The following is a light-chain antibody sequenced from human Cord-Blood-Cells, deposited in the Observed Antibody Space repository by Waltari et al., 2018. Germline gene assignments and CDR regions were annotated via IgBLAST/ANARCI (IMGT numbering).Light chain of an antibody. CDR3: QQYDNLPFT. CDR1: QDISNY. V-gene: IGKV1-33*01. CDR2: DAS. J-gene: IGKJ3*01. Sequence: DIQMTQSPSSLSASVGDRVTITCQASQDISNYLKWYQQKPGKAPKLLIYDASNLETGVPSRFSGIGSGTDFTFTISSLQPEDIATYYCQQYDNLPFTFGPGTKVDIK.